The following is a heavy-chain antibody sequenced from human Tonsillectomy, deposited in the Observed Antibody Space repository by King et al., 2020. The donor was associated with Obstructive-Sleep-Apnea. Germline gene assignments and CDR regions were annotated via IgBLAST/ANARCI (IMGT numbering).Heavy chain of an antibody. CDR3: AREDYYGGKGFDY. CDR2: IYYSGST. V-gene: IGHV4-30-4*01. D-gene: IGHD4-23*01. Sequence: MQLQESGPGLVKPSQTLSLTCTVSGGSISSGDYYWSWIRQPPGKGLEWIGYIYYSGSTYYNPSLKSRVTITVDTSKNQFSLKLSSVTAADTAVYYCAREDYYGGKGFDYWGQGTLVTVSS. CDR1: GGSISSGDYY. J-gene: IGHJ4*02.